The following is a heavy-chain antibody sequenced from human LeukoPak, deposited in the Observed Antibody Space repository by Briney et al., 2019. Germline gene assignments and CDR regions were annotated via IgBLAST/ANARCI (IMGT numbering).Heavy chain of an antibody. V-gene: IGHV4-59*01. D-gene: IGHD6-25*01. CDR3: ARASSGLDY. J-gene: IGHJ4*02. CDR1: GGSISSYY. CDR2: IYYSGST. Sequence: PSETLSLTCTVSGGSISSYYWSSIRQPPGKGLEWIGYIYYSGSTIYNPSLKSRVTISLDTSKNHFSLKLSSVTAADTAVYYCARASSGLDYWGQGTLVTVSS.